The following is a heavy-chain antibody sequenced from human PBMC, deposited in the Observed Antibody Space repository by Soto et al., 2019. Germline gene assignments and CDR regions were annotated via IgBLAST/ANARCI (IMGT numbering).Heavy chain of an antibody. J-gene: IGHJ6*02. V-gene: IGHV1-3*05. CDR3: ARDPSYYGMDV. Sequence: QVQLVQSGAEEKKPGASVKVSCKASGYTFTSYAMHWVRQAPGQRLEWMGWINAGNGNTKYSQKFQSRVTITRDTSASTAYMELSSLRSEDTAVYYCARDPSYYGMDVWGQGTTVTVYS. CDR2: INAGNGNT. CDR1: GYTFTSYA.